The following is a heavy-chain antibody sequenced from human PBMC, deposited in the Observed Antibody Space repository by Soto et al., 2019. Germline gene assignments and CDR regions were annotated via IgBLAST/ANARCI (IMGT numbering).Heavy chain of an antibody. CDR1: GFTFSDYG. CDR3: AKVGKGWDYFDY. D-gene: IGHD6-13*01. Sequence: QVQVVESGGGVVQPGRSLRLSCAASGFTFSDYGMHWVRQAPGKGLEWLAVISYDGSKKYYADSVKGRFTTSRANSKNTLYLQMNSLRPEDTAVYYCAKVGKGWDYFDYWGQGTLVTVSS. CDR2: ISYDGSKK. V-gene: IGHV3-30*18. J-gene: IGHJ4*02.